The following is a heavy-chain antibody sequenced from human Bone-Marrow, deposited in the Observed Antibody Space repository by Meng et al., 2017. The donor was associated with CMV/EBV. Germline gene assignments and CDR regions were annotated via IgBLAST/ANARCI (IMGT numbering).Heavy chain of an antibody. CDR1: GFTFGDYG. D-gene: IGHD4/OR15-4a*01. V-gene: IGHV3-20*04. CDR2: VNWDGGST. Sequence: GGSLRLSCAASGFTFGDYGMTWVRQVPGEGLEWVAGVNWDGGSTDYADSVKGRFTISRDNARDSLYPQMNSLRVEDTALYYCARVGEAVQTNKLLNSWGQGTLVTVSS. J-gene: IGHJ4*02. CDR3: ARVGEAVQTNKLLNS.